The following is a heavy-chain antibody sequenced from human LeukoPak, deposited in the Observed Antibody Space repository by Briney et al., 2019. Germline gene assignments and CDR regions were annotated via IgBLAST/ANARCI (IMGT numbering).Heavy chain of an antibody. V-gene: IGHV1-69*05. D-gene: IGHD3-22*01. CDR2: SIPIFGTA. CDR1: GDTFSTSA. J-gene: IGHJ4*02. CDR3: AVTYYYDSSPTW. Sequence: GASVTVSCKASGDTFSTSAISWVRQAPGQGLEWMGGSIPIFGTAKYAQKFQGRVTIITDESTSTAYMELSSPRSEDTAVYYCAVTYYYDSSPTWWGQGTLVTVSS.